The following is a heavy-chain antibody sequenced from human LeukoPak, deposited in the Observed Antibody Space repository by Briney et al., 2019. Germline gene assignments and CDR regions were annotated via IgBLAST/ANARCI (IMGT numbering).Heavy chain of an antibody. Sequence: SETLSLTCTVSGGSISSYYWSWIRQPPGKGLEWIGNIYYSGSANHNPSLKSRVTISRDTSKKQFSLKLTSVTTADTAVYYCARAGGVKAAALDLDYWGQGTLVTVSS. CDR1: GGSISSYY. J-gene: IGHJ4*02. V-gene: IGHV4-59*01. D-gene: IGHD6-25*01. CDR2: IYYSGSA. CDR3: ARAGGVKAAALDLDY.